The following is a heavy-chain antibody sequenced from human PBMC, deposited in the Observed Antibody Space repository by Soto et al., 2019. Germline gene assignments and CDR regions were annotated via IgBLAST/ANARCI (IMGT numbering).Heavy chain of an antibody. CDR3: ARVDDI. CDR2: INQGGST. CDR1: GGFFNDFH. J-gene: IGHJ3*02. V-gene: IGHV4-34*01. Sequence: TSETLSLTCAVYGGFFNDFHWSWIRQPPGKRLEWIGEINQGGSTNYNPSLKSRVTISIDTSKNQFSLRLSSVTAADTAVYYCARVDDIWGQGTMVTVSS.